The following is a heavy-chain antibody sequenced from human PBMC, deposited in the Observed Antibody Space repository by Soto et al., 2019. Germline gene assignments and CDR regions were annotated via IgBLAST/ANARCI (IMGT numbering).Heavy chain of an antibody. V-gene: IGHV3-11*01. CDR1: GFPFSDFY. D-gene: IGHD1-26*01. J-gene: IGHJ4*02. CDR3: ARTTWELGVRFDY. Sequence: LRLSCAASGFPFSDFYMTWIRRAPGRGLQCLSYISGRGGTIYYADSVKGRFTISRDNAKNSLDLQMDGLRGDDTGVYYCARTTWELGVRFDYWGQGALVTVSS. CDR2: ISGRGGTI.